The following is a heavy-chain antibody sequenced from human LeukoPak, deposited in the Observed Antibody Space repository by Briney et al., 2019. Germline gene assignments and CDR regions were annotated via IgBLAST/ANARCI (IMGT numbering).Heavy chain of an antibody. CDR2: INHSGST. V-gene: IGHV4-34*01. CDR3: ARSGHSSCWYVH. Sequence: PSETLSLNCAVYGGSFSGYYWSWIRQPPGKGLEWIGEINHSGSTNYNPSLKSRVTISVDTSKNQFSLKLSSVTAADTAVYYCARSGHSSCWYVHWGQGTLVTVSS. D-gene: IGHD6-13*01. J-gene: IGHJ4*02. CDR1: GGSFSGYY.